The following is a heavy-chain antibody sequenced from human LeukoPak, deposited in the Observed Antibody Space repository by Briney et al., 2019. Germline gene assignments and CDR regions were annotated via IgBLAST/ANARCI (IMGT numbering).Heavy chain of an antibody. Sequence: SSETLSLTCTVSGGSISSYYWSWIRQPPGKGLEWIGYIYYSGSTNYNPSLKSRVTMSVDTSKNQFSLKLDSVTAADTGVYYCATYSSSWYGFDYCGQGTLVTVSS. CDR1: GGSISSYY. J-gene: IGHJ4*02. V-gene: IGHV4-59*08. CDR3: ATYSSSWYGFDY. D-gene: IGHD6-13*01. CDR2: IYYSGST.